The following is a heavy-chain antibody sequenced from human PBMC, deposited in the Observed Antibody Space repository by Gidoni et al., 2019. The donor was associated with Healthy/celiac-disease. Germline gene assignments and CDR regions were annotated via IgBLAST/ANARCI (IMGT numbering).Heavy chain of an antibody. D-gene: IGHD6-13*01. V-gene: IGHV4-39*07. CDR3: ARGAASIAAAIDY. CDR2: IYYSGST. Sequence: HLQLQESGPGLVKPSETLSLICTVSVGSTSSSSYYWGWIRQPPGKGLEWIGSIYYSGSTYYNPSLKSRVTISVDTSKNQFSLKLSSVTAADTAVYYCARGAASIAAAIDYWGQGTLVTVSS. CDR1: VGSTSSSSYY. J-gene: IGHJ4*02.